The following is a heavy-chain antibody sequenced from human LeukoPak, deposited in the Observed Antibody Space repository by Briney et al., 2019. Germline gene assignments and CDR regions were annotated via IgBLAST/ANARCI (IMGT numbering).Heavy chain of an antibody. Sequence: ASVKVSCKASGYTFTGYYMHWVRQAPGQGLVWMGIINPSDGDTRYAQKFQGRVTMTRDMSTSTVYMELSSLRSDDTAVYYCARSVPAAGTWGYYFDNWGQGTLVTVSS. CDR2: INPSDGDT. V-gene: IGHV1-46*01. J-gene: IGHJ4*02. CDR1: GYTFTGYY. D-gene: IGHD6-13*01. CDR3: ARSVPAAGTWGYYFDN.